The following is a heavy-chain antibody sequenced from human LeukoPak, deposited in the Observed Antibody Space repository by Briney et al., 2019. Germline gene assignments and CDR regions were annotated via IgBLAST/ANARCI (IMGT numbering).Heavy chain of an antibody. J-gene: IGHJ4*02. Sequence: PGGSLRLSCAASGFTFSSYGMYWVRQAPGTGLEWVAFIQFDGNGEYYADSVKGRFTISRDNSKNTLFLQMHSLRPEDTALYYCAKGLGYYSDYWGQGTLVTVSS. CDR1: GFTFSSYG. V-gene: IGHV3-30*02. CDR3: AKGLGYYSDY. CDR2: IQFDGNGE. D-gene: IGHD1-26*01.